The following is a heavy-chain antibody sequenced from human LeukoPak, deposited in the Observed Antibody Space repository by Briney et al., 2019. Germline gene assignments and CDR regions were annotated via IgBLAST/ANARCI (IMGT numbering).Heavy chain of an antibody. CDR2: INPNSGDT. J-gene: IGHJ5*02. V-gene: IGHV1-8*02. D-gene: IGHD5-24*01. Sequence: ASVKVSCKASGYTFTSYAMHWVRQAPGQRLEWMGWINPNSGDTGYAQKFQGRVTMTRNTSISTAYMELSSLRSEDTAVYYCARDAYELATPGWFDPWGQGTLVTVSS. CDR3: ARDAYELATPGWFDP. CDR1: GYTFTSYA.